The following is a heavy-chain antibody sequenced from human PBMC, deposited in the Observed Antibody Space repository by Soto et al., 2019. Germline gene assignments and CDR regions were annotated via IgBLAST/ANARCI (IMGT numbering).Heavy chain of an antibody. CDR3: ARGRPPLAGTDYFDY. CDR2: INAGNGNT. V-gene: IGHV1-3*01. CDR1: GYTFTSYA. J-gene: IGHJ4*02. Sequence: SVKVSFKASGYTFTSYAMHWVRQAPGQRLEWMGWINAGNGNTKYSQKFQGRVTITRDTSASTAYMELSSLRSEDTAVYYCARGRPPLAGTDYFDYWGQGTLVTVSS. D-gene: IGHD6-19*01.